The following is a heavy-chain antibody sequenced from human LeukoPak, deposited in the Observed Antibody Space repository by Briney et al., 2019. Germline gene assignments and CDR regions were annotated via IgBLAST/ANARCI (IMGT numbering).Heavy chain of an antibody. CDR2: IRYDGSNK. CDR3: AKGAEYSSSWDLDY. CDR1: GFTFSSDG. J-gene: IGHJ4*02. V-gene: IGHV3-30*02. D-gene: IGHD6-13*01. Sequence: GGSLRLSCAATGFTFSSDGMHWVRQAPGKGLDGEAFIRYDGSNKYYADSVKGRFTISRDNSKNTLYLQMNSLRAEDTAVYYCAKGAEYSSSWDLDYWGQGTLVTVSS.